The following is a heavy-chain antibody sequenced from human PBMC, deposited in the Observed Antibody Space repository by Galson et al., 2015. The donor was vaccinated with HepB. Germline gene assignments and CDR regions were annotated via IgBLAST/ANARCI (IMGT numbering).Heavy chain of an antibody. CDR3: ARDQWPTGYYFDY. D-gene: IGHD6-19*01. J-gene: IGHJ4*02. Sequence: SLRLSCAASGFTFSSYGMHWVRQAPGKGLEWVAVIWYDGSNKYYADSVKGRFTISRDNSKNTLYLQMNSLRAEDTAVYYCARDQWPTGYYFDYWGQGTLVTVSS. CDR2: IWYDGSNK. CDR1: GFTFSSYG. V-gene: IGHV3-33*01.